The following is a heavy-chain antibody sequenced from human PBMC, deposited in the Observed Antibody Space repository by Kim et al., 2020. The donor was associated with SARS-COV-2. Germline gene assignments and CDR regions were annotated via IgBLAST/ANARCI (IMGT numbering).Heavy chain of an antibody. CDR3: AKGHAVTSTKGYYYYYMDV. Sequence: GGSLRLSCAASGFTFSSYAMSWVRQAPGKGLEWVSAISGSGGSTYYADSVKGRFTISRENSKNTLYLQMNSLRAEDTAVYYCAKGHAVTSTKGYYYYYMDVWGKGTTVTVSS. V-gene: IGHV3-23*01. J-gene: IGHJ6*03. CDR1: GFTFSSYA. D-gene: IGHD4-17*01. CDR2: ISGSGGST.